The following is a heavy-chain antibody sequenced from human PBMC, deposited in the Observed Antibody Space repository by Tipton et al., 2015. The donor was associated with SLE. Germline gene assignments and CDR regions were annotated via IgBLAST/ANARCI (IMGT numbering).Heavy chain of an antibody. Sequence: TLSLTCTVSGGSISSGGYYWSWIRQHPGKGLEWIGYIYYSGSTYYNPSLKSRVTISVDTSKNQFSLKLSSVTAADTAVYYCARARTIFGVSESHYWGQGTLVTVSS. J-gene: IGHJ4*02. CDR2: IYYSGST. CDR1: GGSISSGGYY. V-gene: IGHV4-31*03. CDR3: ARARTIFGVSESHY. D-gene: IGHD3-3*01.